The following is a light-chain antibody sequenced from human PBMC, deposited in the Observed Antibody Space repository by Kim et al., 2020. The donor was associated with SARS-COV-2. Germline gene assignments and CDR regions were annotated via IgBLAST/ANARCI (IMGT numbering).Light chain of an antibody. Sequence: SPGERATLACRASQSVSSSYLAWYQQKPGQPPRLLIYGASSRATGIPDRFSGSGSGTDFTLTISRLESEDFAVYYCQQYGSSPLTFGQGTRVEIK. CDR2: GAS. J-gene: IGKJ4*02. CDR1: QSVSSSY. CDR3: QQYGSSPLT. V-gene: IGKV3-20*01.